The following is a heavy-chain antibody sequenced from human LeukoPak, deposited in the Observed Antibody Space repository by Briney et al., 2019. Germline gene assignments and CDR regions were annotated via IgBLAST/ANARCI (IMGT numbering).Heavy chain of an antibody. CDR2: IVVGSGNT. J-gene: IGHJ3*02. CDR3: AAARDGTMIGAPAFDI. CDR1: GFTFTSSA. Sequence: SVKVSCKAPGFTFTSSAMRWVRQARGQRLEWIGWIVVGSGNTNYAQKFQERVTITRDMSTSTAYMELSSLRSEDTAVYYCAAARDGTMIGAPAFDIWGQGTMVTVSS. D-gene: IGHD3-22*01. V-gene: IGHV1-58*02.